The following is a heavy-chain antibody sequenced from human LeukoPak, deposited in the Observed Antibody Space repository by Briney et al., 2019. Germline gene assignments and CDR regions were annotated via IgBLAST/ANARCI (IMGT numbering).Heavy chain of an antibody. J-gene: IGHJ4*02. CDR1: GFTFRTYG. D-gene: IGHD4-11*01. V-gene: IGHV3-33*01. CDR2: IWYDGSTK. Sequence: GGSLRLSCAASGFTFRTYGMHWVRQAPGKGLEWVAIIWYDGSTKYYAESVKGRFTISRDNSKNILYLQMNSLRAEDTAVYYCARVSDYSNYFDLWGQGSLVIV. CDR3: ARVSDYSNYFDL.